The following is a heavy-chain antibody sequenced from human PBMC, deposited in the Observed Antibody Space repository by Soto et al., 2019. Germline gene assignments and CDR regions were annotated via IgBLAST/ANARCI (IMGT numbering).Heavy chain of an antibody. J-gene: IGHJ4*02. Sequence: GGSLRLSCAASGFTFSSYAMSWVRQAPGKGLEWVSAISGSGGSTYYADSVKGRFTISRDNSKNTLYLQMNSLRAEDTAVYYCAKDHVSSERIQLWRYGIFDYWGQGTLVTVSS. CDR3: AKDHVSSERIQLWRYGIFDY. V-gene: IGHV3-23*01. CDR1: GFTFSSYA. D-gene: IGHD5-18*01. CDR2: ISGSGGST.